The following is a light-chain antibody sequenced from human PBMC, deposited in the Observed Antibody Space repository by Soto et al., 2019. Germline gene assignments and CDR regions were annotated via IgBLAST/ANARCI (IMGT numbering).Light chain of an antibody. J-gene: IGLJ1*01. Sequence: QSALTQPASVSGSPGQSITISCTGTSSDVGGYNYVSWYQQYPGKAPKLMIYEVSNRPSGVSNRFSGSKSGNTASLTISGLQAEDEADYYCSSYTTSTTFSYVFGTGAKVTV. V-gene: IGLV2-14*01. CDR1: SSDVGGYNY. CDR3: SSYTTSTTFSYV. CDR2: EVS.